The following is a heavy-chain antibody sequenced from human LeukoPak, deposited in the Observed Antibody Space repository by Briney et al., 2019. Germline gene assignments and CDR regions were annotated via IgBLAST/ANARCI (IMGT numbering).Heavy chain of an antibody. CDR1: GFSFNTYA. CDR2: ISDTGRTT. D-gene: IGHD2-21*02. V-gene: IGHV3-23*01. J-gene: IGHJ4*02. CDR3: AKDHDNTDYYYYFDS. Sequence: GGSLRLSCAASGFSFNTYAMNWVRQAPGKGPEWVSGISDTGRTTYYTDSVKGRFTISRDNSKNTLHLQMNSLRAEDTALYFCAKDHDNTDYYYYFDSWGQGTLVTVSS.